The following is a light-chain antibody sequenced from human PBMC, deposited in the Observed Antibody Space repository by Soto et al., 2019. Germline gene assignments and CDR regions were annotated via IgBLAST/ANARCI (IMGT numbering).Light chain of an antibody. CDR3: HQFGGFPQT. J-gene: IGKJ1*01. V-gene: IGKV3-20*01. CDR1: QSLSVSY. Sequence: EIVLTQSPGTLSLSPGDRATLSCRASQSLSVSYMAWYQQRPGQAPRLLIYGTSTRAGGVPDRFSGSWSGTDFPLAISRLEPEDFARYFCHQFGGFPQTFGQGTTVEI. CDR2: GTS.